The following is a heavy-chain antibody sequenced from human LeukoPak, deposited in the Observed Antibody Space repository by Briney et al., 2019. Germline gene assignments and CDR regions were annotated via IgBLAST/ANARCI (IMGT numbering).Heavy chain of an antibody. D-gene: IGHD3-22*01. CDR2: ISAYNGNT. J-gene: IGHJ3*02. CDR3: ARVTRITMIVVVILDAFDI. CDR1: GYTFTSYG. Sequence: ASVKVSCKASGYTFTSYGISWVRRAPGQGLEWMGWISAYNGNTNYAQKHQGRVTMTTDTSTSTAYMELRSLRSDDTAVYYCARVTRITMIVVVILDAFDIWGQGTMVTVSS. V-gene: IGHV1-18*01.